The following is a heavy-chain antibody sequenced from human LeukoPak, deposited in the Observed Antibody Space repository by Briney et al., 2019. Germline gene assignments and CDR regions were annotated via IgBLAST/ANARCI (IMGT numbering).Heavy chain of an antibody. V-gene: IGHV4-30-4*08. CDR2: IYYSGST. CDR3: ARAAMVRGVMHIDY. D-gene: IGHD3-10*01. Sequence: SWVRQAPGKGLEWIGYIYYSGSTYYNPSLKSRVTISVDTSKNQFSLKLSSVTAADTAVYYCARAAMVRGVMHIDYWGQGTLVTVSS. J-gene: IGHJ4*02.